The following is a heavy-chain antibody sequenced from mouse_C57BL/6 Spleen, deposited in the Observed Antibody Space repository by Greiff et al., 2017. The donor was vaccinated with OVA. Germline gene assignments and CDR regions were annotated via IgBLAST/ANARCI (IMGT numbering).Heavy chain of an antibody. V-gene: IGHV1-42*01. Sequence: VQLKQSGPELVKPGASVKISCKASGYSFTGYYMNWVKQSPEKSLEWIGEINPSTGGTTYNQKFKAKATLTVEKSSSTAYMQLKSLTSEDSAVYYCARGDYRYFDVWGTGTTVTVSS. CDR3: ARGDYRYFDV. J-gene: IGHJ1*03. CDR2: INPSTGGT. CDR1: GYSFTGYY.